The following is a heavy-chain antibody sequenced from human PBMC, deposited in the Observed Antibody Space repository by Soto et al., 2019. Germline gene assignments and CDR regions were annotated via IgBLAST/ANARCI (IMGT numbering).Heavy chain of an antibody. CDR1: GFTFSSYA. J-gene: IGHJ6*02. Sequence: GGSMRLSCAASGFTFSSYAMHWVRQAPGKGLEWVAVISYDGSEKYYSDSVKGRFTISRDNSKNTLYLQMNSLRVEDTAVYYCVGGYYYYYYAMDVWGQGTTVTVSS. CDR2: ISYDGSEK. CDR3: VGGYYYYYYAMDV. V-gene: IGHV3-30*04.